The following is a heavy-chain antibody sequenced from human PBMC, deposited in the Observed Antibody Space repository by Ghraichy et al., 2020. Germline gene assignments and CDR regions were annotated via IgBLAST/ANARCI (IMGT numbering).Heavy chain of an antibody. V-gene: IGHV4-34*01. Sequence: SETLSLTCGFYGGSFGGYYWSWIRQTPGKGLEWIGEINESGSTYYNPSLKSRLMISVDTSKNQFSLKMTSVTAADTGVYYCAIARGYTDGAGVYIYYGMDVWDQGTTLTVSS. CDR1: GGSFGGYY. CDR3: AIARGYTDGAGVYIYYGMDV. D-gene: IGHD5-18*01. J-gene: IGHJ6*02. CDR2: INESGST.